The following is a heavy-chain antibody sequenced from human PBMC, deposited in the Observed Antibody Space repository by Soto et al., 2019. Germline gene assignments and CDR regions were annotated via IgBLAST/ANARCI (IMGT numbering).Heavy chain of an antibody. CDR1: GESFTVYD. CDR3: ARGRDDCFWSGYPYYYYYGMDV. Sequence: ASVEVSSEASGESFTVYDMHWVRQAHGQGLEWMGWINPNSGGTNYQQKFQGWVTMTRETSISTANMELSRLRSDDTGVYYCARGRDDCFWSGYPYYYYYGMDVWGQGTTVPVSS. CDR2: INPNSGGT. D-gene: IGHD3-3*01. V-gene: IGHV1-2*04. J-gene: IGHJ6*02.